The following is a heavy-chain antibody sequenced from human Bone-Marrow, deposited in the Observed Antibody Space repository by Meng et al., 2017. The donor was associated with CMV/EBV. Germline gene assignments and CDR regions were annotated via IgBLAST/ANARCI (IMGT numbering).Heavy chain of an antibody. CDR2: IYYSGST. D-gene: IGHD5-12*01. CDR3: ARELDIAAEKYYFDY. J-gene: IGHJ4*02. CDR1: GGPVSSGSYY. Sequence: SETLSLTCHVPGGPVSSGSYYWSWIRQPPGKGREWIGYIYYSGSTNYNPSLKSRVTISVDTSKNQFSLKLSSVTAADTAVYYCARELDIAAEKYYFDYWGQGTLVTVSS. V-gene: IGHV4-61*01.